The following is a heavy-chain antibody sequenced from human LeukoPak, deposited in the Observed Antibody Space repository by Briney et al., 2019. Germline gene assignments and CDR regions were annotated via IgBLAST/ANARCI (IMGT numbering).Heavy chain of an antibody. Sequence: SETLSLTCTVSGGSISSSSYYWGWIRQPPGKGLEWIGSIYYSGSTYYNPSLKSRDTISVDTSKNQFSLKLSSVTAADTAVYYCASGIVVVVAATYFGFDYWGQGTLVTVSS. V-gene: IGHV4-39*01. CDR3: ASGIVVVVAATYFGFDY. D-gene: IGHD2-15*01. CDR2: IYYSGST. CDR1: GGSISSSSYY. J-gene: IGHJ4*02.